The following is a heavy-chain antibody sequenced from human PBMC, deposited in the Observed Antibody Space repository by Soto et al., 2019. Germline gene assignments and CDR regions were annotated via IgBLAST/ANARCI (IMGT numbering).Heavy chain of an antibody. D-gene: IGHD3-22*01. CDR1: GFTFSNYA. CDR2: ISGSGGST. Sequence: GGSLRLSCAASGFTFSNYAMNRVRQAPGKGLEWVSAISGSGGSTYYADSVKGRFTISRDNAKNSLFLQMNSLRGEDTAVYYCARSGLALPYSASHWFDPWGHGTLVTVSS. J-gene: IGHJ5*02. CDR3: ARSGLALPYSASHWFDP. V-gene: IGHV3-23*01.